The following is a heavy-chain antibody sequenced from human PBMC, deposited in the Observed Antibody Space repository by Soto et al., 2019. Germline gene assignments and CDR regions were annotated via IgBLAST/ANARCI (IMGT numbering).Heavy chain of an antibody. Sequence: EVQLVESGGGLVLPGGSLRLSCAASGFTFSSYTMNWVRQAPGKGLQWVSYISISSSTIYYADSVKGRFTISRDNAKNSLYLQMNSLRAEDTAVYYCAREGGGYYGSGSSNPFFDLWGRGTLVTVSS. CDR1: GFTFSSYT. J-gene: IGHJ2*01. CDR2: ISISSSTI. CDR3: AREGGGYYGSGSSNPFFDL. V-gene: IGHV3-48*01. D-gene: IGHD3-10*01.